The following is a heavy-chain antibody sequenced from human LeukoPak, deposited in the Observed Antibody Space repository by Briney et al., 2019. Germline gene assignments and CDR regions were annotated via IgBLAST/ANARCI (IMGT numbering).Heavy chain of an antibody. V-gene: IGHV4-34*01. CDR1: GGSFSGYY. J-gene: IGHJ5*02. Sequence: SETLSLTCAVYGGSFSGYYWSWIRQPPGKGLEWIGEINHSGSTNYNPSLKSRVTISVDTSKNQFSLKLSSVTAADTAVYYCARVLIHPGWFDPWGQGTLVTVSS. CDR3: ARVLIHPGWFDP. D-gene: IGHD5-18*01. CDR2: INHSGST.